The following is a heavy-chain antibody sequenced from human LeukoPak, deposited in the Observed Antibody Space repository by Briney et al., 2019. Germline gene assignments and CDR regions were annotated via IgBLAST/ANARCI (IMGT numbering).Heavy chain of an antibody. V-gene: IGHV3-23*01. CDR1: GFTFSSYA. CDR2: ISGSGGST. J-gene: IGHJ3*02. Sequence: GGSLRLSCAASGFTFSSYAMSWVRQAPGKGLEWVSAISGSGGSTYYADSVKGRFTLSRDNSKNTLYLQMNSLRAEDTAVYDCAKLSQQWLVFDAFDIWGQGTMVTVSS. D-gene: IGHD6-19*01. CDR3: AKLSQQWLVFDAFDI.